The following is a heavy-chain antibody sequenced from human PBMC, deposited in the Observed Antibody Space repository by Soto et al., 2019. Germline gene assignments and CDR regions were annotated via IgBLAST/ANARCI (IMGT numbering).Heavy chain of an antibody. Sequence: TLSLPCAVSGXSLTSGGYSWNWIRQPPGKGLEWIGYIYHSGTTYYNTSLKSRVTISLDTSNNQFSLELNSVTSADTDMYYCARSEGMGVTTFDYWGQGTLGTVS. CDR3: ARSEGMGVTTFDY. D-gene: IGHD3-10*01. CDR2: IYHSGTT. CDR1: GXSLTSGGYS. J-gene: IGHJ4*02. V-gene: IGHV4-30-2*01.